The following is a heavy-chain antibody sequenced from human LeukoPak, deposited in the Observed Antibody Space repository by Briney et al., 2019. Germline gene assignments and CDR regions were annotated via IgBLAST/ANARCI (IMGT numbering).Heavy chain of an antibody. D-gene: IGHD3-3*01. V-gene: IGHV4-4*07. Sequence: SQTLSLTCTVSGGSISSYYWSWIRQPAGKGLEWIGRIYTSGSTNYNPSLKSRVTMSVDTSKNQFSLKLSSVTAADTAVYYCARDGLDFWSGYYMESWFDPWGQGTLVTVSS. CDR1: GGSISSYY. CDR2: IYTSGST. J-gene: IGHJ5*02. CDR3: ARDGLDFWSGYYMESWFDP.